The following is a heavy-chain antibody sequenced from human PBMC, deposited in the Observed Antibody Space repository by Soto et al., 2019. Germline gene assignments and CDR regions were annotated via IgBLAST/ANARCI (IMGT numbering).Heavy chain of an antibody. V-gene: IGHV4-31*03. CDR3: ARGDGYCSGGSCYPDAFDI. J-gene: IGHJ3*02. D-gene: IGHD2-15*01. CDR2: IYYSGST. Sequence: SETLSLTCTVSGGSISSGGYYWSWIRQHPGKGLEWIGYIYYSGSTYYNPSLKSRVTISVDTSKNQFSLKLSSVTAADTAVYYCARGDGYCSGGSCYPDAFDIWGQGTMVTVSS. CDR1: GGSISSGGYY.